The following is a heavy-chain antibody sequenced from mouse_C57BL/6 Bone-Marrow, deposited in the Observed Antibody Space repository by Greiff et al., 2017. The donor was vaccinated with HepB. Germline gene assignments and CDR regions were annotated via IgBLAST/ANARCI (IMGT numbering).Heavy chain of an antibody. V-gene: IGHV1-81*01. CDR2: IYPRSGNT. CDR3: AREGAGFFDY. J-gene: IGHJ2*01. CDR1: GYTFTSYG. Sequence: VQLKESGAELARPGASVKLSCKASGYTFTSYGISWVKQRTGQGLEWIGEIYPRSGNTYYNEKFKGKATLTADKSSSTAYMELRSLTSEDSAVYFCAREGAGFFDYWGQGTTLTVSS.